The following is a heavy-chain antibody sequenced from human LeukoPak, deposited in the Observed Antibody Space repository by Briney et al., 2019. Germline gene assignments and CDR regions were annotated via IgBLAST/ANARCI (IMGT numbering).Heavy chain of an antibody. J-gene: IGHJ4*02. V-gene: IGHV3-48*04. Sequence: GGSLRLSCAASGFTFSSYSLNWVRQAPGKGLEWVSLISSSSITIYYADSVKGRFTISRDNAEKSLYLQMNSLRAEDTAVYYCARDRGGSYSAIDYWGQGTLVTLSS. CDR3: ARDRGGSYSAIDY. CDR1: GFTFSSYS. D-gene: IGHD2-15*01. CDR2: ISSSSITI.